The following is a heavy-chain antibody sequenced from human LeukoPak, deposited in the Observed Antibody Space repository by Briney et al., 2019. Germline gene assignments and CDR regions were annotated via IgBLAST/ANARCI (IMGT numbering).Heavy chain of an antibody. D-gene: IGHD3-22*01. CDR2: INPSGGST. Sequence: ASVKVSCKASGYTFTSYYMHWVRQAPGQGLEWMGIINPSGGSTSYAQKFQGRVTMTRDMSTSTVYMELSSLRSEDTAVYYCASAGTSRRYDSSGYYLDYWGQGTLVTVSS. CDR3: ASAGTSRRYDSSGYYLDY. CDR1: GYTFTSYY. J-gene: IGHJ4*02. V-gene: IGHV1-46*01.